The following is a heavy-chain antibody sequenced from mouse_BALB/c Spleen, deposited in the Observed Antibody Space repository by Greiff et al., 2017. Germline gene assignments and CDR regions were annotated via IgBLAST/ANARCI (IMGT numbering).Heavy chain of an antibody. Sequence: EVQVVESGGGLVKPGGSLKLSCAASGFTFSSYAMSWVRQTPEKRLEWVATISSGGSYTYYPDSVKGRFTISRDNAKNTLYLQMSSLKSEDTAMYYCARHGEAAWFAYWGQGTLVTVSA. CDR3: ARHGEAAWFAY. CDR2: ISSGGSYT. CDR1: GFTFSSYA. J-gene: IGHJ3*01. V-gene: IGHV5-6*01.